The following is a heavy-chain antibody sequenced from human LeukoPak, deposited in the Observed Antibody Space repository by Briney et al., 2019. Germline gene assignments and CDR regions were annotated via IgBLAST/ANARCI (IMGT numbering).Heavy chain of an antibody. V-gene: IGHV4-59*08. CDR3: ARVAGTYCSSTSCYNDYYYMDV. J-gene: IGHJ6*03. CDR1: GGSISSYY. Sequence: SETLSLTCTVSGGSISSYYWSWIRQPPGKGLEWIGYIYYSGSTNYNPSLKSRVTISVDTSKNQFSPKLRSVTAADTAVYYCARVAGTYCSSTSCYNDYYYMDVWGKGTTVTVSS. D-gene: IGHD2-2*02. CDR2: IYYSGST.